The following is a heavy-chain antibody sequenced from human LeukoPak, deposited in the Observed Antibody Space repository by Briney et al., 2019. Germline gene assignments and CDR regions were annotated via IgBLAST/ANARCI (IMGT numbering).Heavy chain of an antibody. CDR1: GGSISSYY. V-gene: IGHV4-4*07. D-gene: IGHD5-18*01. Sequence: SETLSLTCTVSGGSISSYYWSWIRQPAGKGLEWIGRIYTSGSTNYNPSLKSRVTMSVDTSKNEFSLKLSSVTAEDTAVYYCARGGVQLWFFDYWGQGTLVTVSS. CDR2: IYTSGST. CDR3: ARGGVQLWFFDY. J-gene: IGHJ4*02.